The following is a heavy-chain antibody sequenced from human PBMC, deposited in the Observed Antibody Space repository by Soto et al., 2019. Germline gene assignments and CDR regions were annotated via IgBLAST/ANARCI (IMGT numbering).Heavy chain of an antibody. CDR1: GFTVSSNY. Sequence: GGSLRLSCAASGFTVSSNYMSWVHQAPGKGLEWVSVIYSGGSTYYADSVKGRFTISRDNSKNTLYLQMNSLRAEDTAVYYCARDGSFGGVIASYFDYWGQGTLVTVSS. V-gene: IGHV3-53*01. J-gene: IGHJ4*02. CDR3: ARDGSFGGVIASYFDY. D-gene: IGHD3-16*02. CDR2: IYSGGST.